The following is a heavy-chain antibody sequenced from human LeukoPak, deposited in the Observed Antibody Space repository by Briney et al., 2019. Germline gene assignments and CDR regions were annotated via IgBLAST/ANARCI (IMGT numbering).Heavy chain of an antibody. Sequence: GGSLRLSCAASGFTFSSYSMNWVRQAPGKGLEWVSSISSSSSYIYYADSVKGRFTISRDNAKNSLYLQMNSLRAEDTAVYYCARDSSGLLAFDYWGQGTLVTVSS. CDR1: GFTFSSYS. D-gene: IGHD3-22*01. J-gene: IGHJ4*02. CDR3: ARDSSGLLAFDY. CDR2: ISSSSSYI. V-gene: IGHV3-21*04.